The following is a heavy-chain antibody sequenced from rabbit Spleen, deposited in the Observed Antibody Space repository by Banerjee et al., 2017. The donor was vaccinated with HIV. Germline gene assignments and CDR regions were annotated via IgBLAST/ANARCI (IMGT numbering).Heavy chain of an antibody. V-gene: IGHV1S40*01. CDR1: GIDFSSGYD. D-gene: IGHD8-1*01. J-gene: IGHJ4*01. CDR2: IYTGNGKT. CDR3: ARDAGRGPYIDGYFDL. Sequence: QSLEESGGDLVKPGGTLTLTCKASGIDFSSGYDMCWVRQAPGKGLEWIGCIYTGNGKTYYATWARGRFTISKISSTTVTLQMTSLPVADTATFFCARDAGRGPYIDGYFDLWGPGTLVTVS.